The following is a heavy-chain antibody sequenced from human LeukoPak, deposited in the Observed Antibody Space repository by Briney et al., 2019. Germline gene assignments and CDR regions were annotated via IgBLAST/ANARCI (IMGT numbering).Heavy chain of an antibody. D-gene: IGHD3-10*01. CDR1: GFTFRSYE. J-gene: IGHJ3*02. V-gene: IGHV3-48*03. CDR2: ISSSGSTI. CDR3: ARGSLGFGDFDAFDI. Sequence: GGSLRLSCAASGFTFRSYEMNWVRQAPGKGLEWVSYISSSGSTIYYADSVKGRFTISRDNAKNSLYLQMNSLRAEDTAVYYCARGSLGFGDFDAFDIWGQGTMVTVSS.